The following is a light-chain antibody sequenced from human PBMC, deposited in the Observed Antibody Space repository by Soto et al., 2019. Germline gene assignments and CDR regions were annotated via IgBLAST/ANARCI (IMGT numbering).Light chain of an antibody. CDR1: QSVSSN. Sequence: EIVITQSPATLSVSPGERATLSCRASQSVSSNLAWYQQKPGQAPRLLIYGASTRATGIPARFSGSGSGTEFTLTISSLQSEDFATYYCQQYNSYSGYTFGQGTKVDIK. J-gene: IGKJ2*01. CDR2: GAS. CDR3: QQYNSYSGYT. V-gene: IGKV3-15*01.